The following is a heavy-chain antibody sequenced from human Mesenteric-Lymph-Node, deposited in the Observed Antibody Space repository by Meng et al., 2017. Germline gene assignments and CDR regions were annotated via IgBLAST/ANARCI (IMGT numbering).Heavy chain of an antibody. J-gene: IGHJ4*02. D-gene: IGHD1-26*01. CDR3: ARDPGMVASYFDY. CDR2: LIPVLNKA. V-gene: IGHV1-69*01. Sequence: QVQLVQSGAEEKKAGSSVSVSCKASGCSFSTYTFSWVRQAPGQGLEWMGVLIPVLNKAKSAPRFQDRVTFTADETTTTAYMELSSLRSEDTAVYYCARDPGMVASYFDYWGQGTLVTVPS. CDR1: GCSFSTYT.